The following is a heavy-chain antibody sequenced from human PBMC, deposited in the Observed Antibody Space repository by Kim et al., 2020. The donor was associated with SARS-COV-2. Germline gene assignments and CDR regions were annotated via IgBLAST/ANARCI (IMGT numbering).Heavy chain of an antibody. V-gene: IGHV4-59*08. CDR3: AGRRRDGPIFDY. J-gene: IGHJ4*02. Sequence: NSNPSLKSRLAIAVNTAKNQFSRKRSSVTAADTAVYYCAGRRRDGPIFDYWGQGTLVTVSS.